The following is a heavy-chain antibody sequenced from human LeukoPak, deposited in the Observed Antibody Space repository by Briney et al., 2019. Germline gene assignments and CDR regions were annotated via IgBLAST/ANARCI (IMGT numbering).Heavy chain of an antibody. CDR2: ISSSSSYI. D-gene: IGHD6-13*01. J-gene: IGHJ3*02. CDR1: GFTFSSYS. Sequence: GGSLRLSCAASGFTFSSYSMNWVRQAPGKGLVWVSSISSSSSYIYYAGSVKGRFTLSRDNAKNSLYLQMNSLRAEDTAVYYCARDRHSSTYDAFDIWGQGTMVTVSS. CDR3: ARDRHSSTYDAFDI. V-gene: IGHV3-21*01.